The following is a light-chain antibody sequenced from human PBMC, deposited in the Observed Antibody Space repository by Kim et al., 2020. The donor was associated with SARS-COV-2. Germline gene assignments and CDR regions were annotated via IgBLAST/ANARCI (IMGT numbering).Light chain of an antibody. Sequence: GQSITISCTGSSGDIGSYKYVSWYQQHPGKVPKLILYDVTKRPSGISSRFSGSKTGNTSSLTISGLQAGDVADYYCSSYTTSSPYVFGPGTKVTVL. CDR1: SGDIGSYKY. V-gene: IGLV2-14*03. CDR2: DVT. J-gene: IGLJ1*01. CDR3: SSYTTSSPYV.